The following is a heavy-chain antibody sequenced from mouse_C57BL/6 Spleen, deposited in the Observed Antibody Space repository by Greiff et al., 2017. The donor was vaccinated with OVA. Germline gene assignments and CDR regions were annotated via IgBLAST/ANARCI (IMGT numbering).Heavy chain of an antibody. D-gene: IGHD1-1*01. V-gene: IGHV14-2*01. CDR1: GFNIKDYY. CDR3: APSYYGSRHWYFDD. CDR2: IDPEDGET. J-gene: IGHJ1*03. Sequence: EVQLQQSGAELVKPGASVKLSCTASGFNIKDYYMHWVKQRPEQGLEWIGRIDPEDGETKYAPKFPGKATITADTSSNTAYLQLSSLTSEDTAVYYCAPSYYGSRHWYFDDWGTGTTVTVSA.